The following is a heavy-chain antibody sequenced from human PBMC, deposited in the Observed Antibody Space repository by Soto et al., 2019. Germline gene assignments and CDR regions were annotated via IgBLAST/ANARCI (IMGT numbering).Heavy chain of an antibody. J-gene: IGHJ4*02. CDR1: GFTFSSYA. CDR3: ANKGRYYFDY. V-gene: IGHV3-23*01. CDR2: FGVSGNT. Sequence: GGSLRLSCAASGFTFSSYAMSWVRQAPGKGLEWVSTFGVSGNTYYADSVKGRFTISRDNSKNTLYLQMNSLRAEDAAVYYCANKGRYYFDYWGQGTLVTVSS.